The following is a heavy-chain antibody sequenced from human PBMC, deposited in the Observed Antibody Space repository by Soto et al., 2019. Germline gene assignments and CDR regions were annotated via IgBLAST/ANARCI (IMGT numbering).Heavy chain of an antibody. CDR1: GGSISSSSYY. V-gene: IGHV4-39*01. D-gene: IGHD6-19*01. CDR3: AGREGSLDRNLAVAGMIPNWFDP. Sequence: SETLSLTCTVSGGSISSSSYYWGWIRQPPGKGLEWIGSIYYSGSTYYNPSLKSRVTISVDTSKNQFSLKLSSVTAADTAVYYCAGREGSLDRNLAVAGMIPNWFDPWGQGTLVTVSS. CDR2: IYYSGST. J-gene: IGHJ5*02.